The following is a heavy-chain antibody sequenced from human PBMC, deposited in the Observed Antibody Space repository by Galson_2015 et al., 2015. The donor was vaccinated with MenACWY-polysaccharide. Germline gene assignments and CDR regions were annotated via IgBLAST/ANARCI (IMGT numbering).Heavy chain of an antibody. J-gene: IGHJ4*02. CDR1: GDSISSGSYY. CDR2: IYTSGST. V-gene: IGHV4-61*02. CDR3: ARGGGGLGSYYNVF. D-gene: IGHD3-10*01. Sequence: TLSLTCTVSGDSISSGSYYWSWIRQPAGQGLEWIGRIYTSGSTKYNPSLKSRVTMSVDTSKSQFSLKLSSVTAADTAVYYCARGGGGLGSYYNVFWGLGTLVTVSS.